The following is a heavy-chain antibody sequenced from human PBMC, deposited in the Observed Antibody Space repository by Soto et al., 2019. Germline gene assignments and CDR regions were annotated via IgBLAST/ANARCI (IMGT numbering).Heavy chain of an antibody. V-gene: IGHV4-31*03. D-gene: IGHD3-3*01. Sequence: PSETLSLTCTVSGGSISSGGYYWSWIRQHTGKDLEWIGYIYYSGSTYYNPSLKSRVTISVDTSKNQFSLKLSSVTAADTAVYYCARGPSITIFGVDETSYYYCGIDVWGQGTTVTVSS. CDR3: ARGPSITIFGVDETSYYYCGIDV. J-gene: IGHJ6*02. CDR1: GGSISSGGYY. CDR2: IYYSGST.